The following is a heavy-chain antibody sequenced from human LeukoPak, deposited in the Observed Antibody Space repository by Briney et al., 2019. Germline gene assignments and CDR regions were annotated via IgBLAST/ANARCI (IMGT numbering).Heavy chain of an antibody. D-gene: IGHD3-22*01. CDR3: ARSYDSSGYWISGYFQH. CDR2: IYPGDSDT. J-gene: IGHJ1*01. V-gene: IGHV5-51*01. Sequence: GESLEISCKGSGYSFTSYWIGWVRQMPGKGLEWMGIIYPGDSDTRYSPSLQGQVTISADKSISTAYLQWSSLKASDTAMYYCARSYDSSGYWISGYFQHWGQGTLVTVSS. CDR1: GYSFTSYW.